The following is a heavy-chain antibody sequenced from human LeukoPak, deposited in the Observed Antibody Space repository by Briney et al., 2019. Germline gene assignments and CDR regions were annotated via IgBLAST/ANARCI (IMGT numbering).Heavy chain of an antibody. CDR1: GYTLTELS. Sequence: GASVKVSCKVSGYTLTELSMRWVRQAPGKGLEWMGGFDPEDGETIYAQKFQGRVTMTEDTSTDTAYMELSSLRSEDTAVYYCATGYYYGSGSKNDAFDIWGQGTMVTVSS. CDR2: FDPEDGET. D-gene: IGHD3-10*01. V-gene: IGHV1-24*01. J-gene: IGHJ3*02. CDR3: ATGYYYGSGSKNDAFDI.